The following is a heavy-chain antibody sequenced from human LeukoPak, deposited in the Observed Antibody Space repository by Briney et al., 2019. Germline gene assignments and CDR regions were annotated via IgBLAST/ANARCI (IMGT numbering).Heavy chain of an antibody. V-gene: IGHV3-21*01. CDR1: GFTFSSYS. CDR3: ARDLVVVVPAALGRHYYYGMDV. CDR2: ISSSSRYI. J-gene: IGHJ6*02. D-gene: IGHD2-2*01. Sequence: GGSLRLSCAASGFTFSSYSMNWVRQAPGKGLEWVSSISSSSRYIYYADSVKGRFTISRDNAKNSLYLQMNSLRAEDTAVYYCARDLVVVVPAALGRHYYYGMDVWGQGTTVTVSS.